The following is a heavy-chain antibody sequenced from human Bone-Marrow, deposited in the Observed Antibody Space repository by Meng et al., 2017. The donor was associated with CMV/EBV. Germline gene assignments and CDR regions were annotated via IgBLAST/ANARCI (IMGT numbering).Heavy chain of an antibody. J-gene: IGHJ5*02. CDR3: ARHIAARGDNWFDP. Sequence: SETLSLTCTVSGGSISSSSYYWGWIRQPPGKGLEWIGSIYYSGSTYYNPSLKSRVTISVDTSKSQFSLKLSSVTAADTAVYYCARHIAARGDNWFDPWGQGTLVTFSS. D-gene: IGHD6-6*01. CDR2: IYYSGST. V-gene: IGHV4-39*01. CDR1: GGSISSSSYY.